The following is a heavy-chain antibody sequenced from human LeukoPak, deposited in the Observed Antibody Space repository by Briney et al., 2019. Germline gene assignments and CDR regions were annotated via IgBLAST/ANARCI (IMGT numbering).Heavy chain of an antibody. CDR2: INHSGST. D-gene: IGHD6-6*01. CDR3: ARDKRSIIAARPRYWFDP. V-gene: IGHV4-34*01. CDR1: GGSFSGDY. J-gene: IGHJ5*02. Sequence: SETLSLTCAVYGGSFSGDYWSWIRQPPGKGLEWIGEINHSGSTNYNPSLKSRVTISVDTSKNQFSLKLSSVTAADTAVYYCARDKRSIIAARPRYWFDPWGQGTLVTVSS.